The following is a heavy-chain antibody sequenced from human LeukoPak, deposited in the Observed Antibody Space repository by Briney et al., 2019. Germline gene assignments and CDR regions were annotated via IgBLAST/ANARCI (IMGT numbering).Heavy chain of an antibody. V-gene: IGHV3-48*03. CDR3: ARGAMGHSGYDDFDY. J-gene: IGHJ4*02. CDR2: ISSTGAAV. CDR1: GFTFDDYG. D-gene: IGHD5-12*01. Sequence: GGSLRLSCAASGFTFDDYGMNWVRQAPGTGLEWLSYISSTGAAVYYADSVKGRFTISRDNAENSLFLQMNSLRVDDTAVYYCARGAMGHSGYDDFDYWGQGTLVTVSS.